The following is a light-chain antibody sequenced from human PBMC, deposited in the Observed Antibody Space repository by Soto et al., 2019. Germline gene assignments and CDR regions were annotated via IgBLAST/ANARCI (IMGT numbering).Light chain of an antibody. J-gene: IGKJ2*01. Sequence: EIEMTQSPATLSVSPGERATLSCRASQSVSSNLAWYQQKPGQAPRLLIYSASTRATGIPARFSGSGSGTEFTLTISSLQSEDFAVYYCQQYNNWPQTFGQGTKLEIK. V-gene: IGKV3-15*01. CDR3: QQYNNWPQT. CDR2: SAS. CDR1: QSVSSN.